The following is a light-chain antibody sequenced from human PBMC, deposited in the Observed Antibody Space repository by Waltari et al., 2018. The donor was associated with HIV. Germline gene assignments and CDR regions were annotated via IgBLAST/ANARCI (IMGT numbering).Light chain of an antibody. J-gene: IGLJ2*01. CDR1: EIGTRS. Sequence: SYVLTQTPSVSVAPGKTATLTCEGSEIGTRSVHWYRQKPGQAPVLVIYYDGERPSGIAERFSGSNSGNTATLTISRVGVGDEADYYCQVWDANTDVVFGTGTKLTVL. CDR2: YDG. V-gene: IGLV3-21*04. CDR3: QVWDANTDVV.